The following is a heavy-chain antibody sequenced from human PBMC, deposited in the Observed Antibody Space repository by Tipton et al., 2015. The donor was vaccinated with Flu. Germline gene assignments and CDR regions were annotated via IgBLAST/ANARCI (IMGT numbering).Heavy chain of an antibody. CDR1: GYTFSSYN. D-gene: IGHD3-10*01. Sequence: QLVQSGAEVKKPGASVRVSCKASGYTFSSYNMHWVRQAPGQGLEWMGILYPSGGDTRYAQKFQGRVTVTRAKSTTTVYMELSSLRPDDTAVYYCARDMGSGSYGFDEWGQGTLVTVSS. J-gene: IGHJ4*02. V-gene: IGHV1-46*01. CDR3: ARDMGSGSYGFDE. CDR2: LYPSGGDT.